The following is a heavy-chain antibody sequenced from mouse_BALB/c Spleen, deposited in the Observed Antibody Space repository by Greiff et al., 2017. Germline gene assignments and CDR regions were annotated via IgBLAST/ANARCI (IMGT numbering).Heavy chain of an antibody. CDR1: GDSITSGY. V-gene: IGHV3-8*02. CDR2: ISYSGST. D-gene: IGHD1-2*01. CDR3: ARGGLRLYWYFDV. J-gene: IGHJ1*01. Sequence: EVMLVESGPSLVKPSQTLSLTCSVTGDSITSGYWNWIRKFPGNKLEYMGYISYSGSTYYNPSLKSRISITRDTSKNQYYLQLNSVTTEDTATYYCARGGLRLYWYFDVWGAGTTVTVSS.